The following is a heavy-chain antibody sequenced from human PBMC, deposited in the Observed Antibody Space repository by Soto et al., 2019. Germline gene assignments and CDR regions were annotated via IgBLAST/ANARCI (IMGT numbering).Heavy chain of an antibody. Sequence: GSLRLSCVVPGFTFSSYWMNWVRQAPGKGLEWVANIKQDGSEKNYGDSVKGRFTISRDNAKNSLYLQMNSLTAEDTAVYYCARSSGWEGDYWGQGTLVTVSS. CDR2: IKQDGSEK. J-gene: IGHJ4*02. CDR3: ARSSGWEGDY. V-gene: IGHV3-7*04. D-gene: IGHD1-26*01. CDR1: GFTFSSYW.